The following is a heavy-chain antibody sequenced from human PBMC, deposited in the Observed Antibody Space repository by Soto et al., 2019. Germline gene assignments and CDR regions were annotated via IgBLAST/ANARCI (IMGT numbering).Heavy chain of an antibody. V-gene: IGHV3-30*18. CDR1: GFTFSSYG. CDR2: ISYDGSNK. Sequence: GGSLRLSCAASGFTFSSYGMHWVRQAPGKGLEWVAVISYDGSNKYYADSVKGRFTISRDNSKNTLYLQMNSLRAEDTAVYYCAKAGSGQWLDRIDYWGQGTLVTVSS. D-gene: IGHD6-19*01. J-gene: IGHJ4*02. CDR3: AKAGSGQWLDRIDY.